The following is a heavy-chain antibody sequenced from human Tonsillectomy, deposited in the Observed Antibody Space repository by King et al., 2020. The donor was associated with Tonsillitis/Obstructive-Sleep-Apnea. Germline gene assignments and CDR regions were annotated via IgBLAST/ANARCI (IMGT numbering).Heavy chain of an antibody. D-gene: IGHD1-26*01. CDR2: INPNSGGT. CDR1: GYTFTGYY. CDR3: ARVRENNRFDP. Sequence: QLVQSGAEVKKPGASVKVSCKASGYTFTGYYMNWVRQAPGQGLEWMGWINPNSGGTKYVQKFQGWVTMTRDTSTSTAYMELSRLRSDDTAVYYCARVRENNRFDPWRQGTLVTVSS. J-gene: IGHJ5*02. V-gene: IGHV1-2*04.